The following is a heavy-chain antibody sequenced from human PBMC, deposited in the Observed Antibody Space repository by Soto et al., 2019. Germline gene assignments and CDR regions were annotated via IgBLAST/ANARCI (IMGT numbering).Heavy chain of an antibody. CDR2: ISSSSSTI. V-gene: IGHV3-48*01. CDR1: GFTFSSYS. CDR3: ARLPWGSWSGYYSRSTPD. J-gene: IGHJ4*02. D-gene: IGHD3-3*01. Sequence: EVQLVESGGGLVQPGGSLRLSCAASGFTFSSYSMNWVRQAPGKGLEWVSYISSSSSTIYYADSVKGRFTISRDNAKNSLYLQMNSLRAEDTAVYYCARLPWGSWSGYYSRSTPDWGQGTLVTVSS.